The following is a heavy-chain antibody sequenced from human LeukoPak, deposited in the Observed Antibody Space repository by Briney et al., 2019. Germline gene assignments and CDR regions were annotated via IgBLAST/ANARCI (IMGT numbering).Heavy chain of an antibody. CDR2: ISGSVSTT. Sequence: PGGSLRLSCAASGFTFNNYAMSWVRQAPGKGLEWVSAISGSVSTTYYADSVKGRFTISRDNSKNTLYLQMNSLRAEDTAVYYCAKDPPYYYDSSGYHDYWGQGTLVTVSS. J-gene: IGHJ4*02. CDR1: GFTFNNYA. V-gene: IGHV3-23*01. D-gene: IGHD3-22*01. CDR3: AKDPPYYYDSSGYHDY.